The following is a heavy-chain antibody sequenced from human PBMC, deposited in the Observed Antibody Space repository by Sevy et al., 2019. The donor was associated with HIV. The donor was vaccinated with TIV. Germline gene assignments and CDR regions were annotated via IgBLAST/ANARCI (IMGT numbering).Heavy chain of an antibody. CDR2: ISAYNGNT. Sequence: ASVKVSCKASGYTFTSYGISWVRQAPGQGLEWMGWISAYNGNTNYAQKLQGRVTMTTDTSTSTAYMELRSLRSDDTAVYYCARDGGYKRDYYYYYGMDVWGQGTTVTVSS. J-gene: IGHJ6*02. D-gene: IGHD5-12*01. V-gene: IGHV1-18*01. CDR1: GYTFTSYG. CDR3: ARDGGYKRDYYYYYGMDV.